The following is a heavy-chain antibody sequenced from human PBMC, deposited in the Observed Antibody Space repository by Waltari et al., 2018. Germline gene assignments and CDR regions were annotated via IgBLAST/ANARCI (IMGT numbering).Heavy chain of an antibody. Sequence: QVQLVQSGAEVKKPGASVRVSCKTSGYIFSTYTITWVRQAPGQGLEWMGWISANNGKTNYAQTRQGRVSMTTDTSTSTAYMELRSLTSDDTAVYYCATRRSAVRFDPWGQGTLVIVSS. CDR1: GYIFSTYT. D-gene: IGHD4-17*01. CDR3: ATRRSAVRFDP. CDR2: ISANNGKT. V-gene: IGHV1-18*01. J-gene: IGHJ5*02.